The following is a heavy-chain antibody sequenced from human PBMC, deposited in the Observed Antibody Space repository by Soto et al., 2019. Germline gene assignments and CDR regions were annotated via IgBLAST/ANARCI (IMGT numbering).Heavy chain of an antibody. CDR1: GFTFSKYA. J-gene: IGHJ4*02. CDR2: ISNDGSNP. V-gene: IGHV3-30-3*01. Sequence: QVHLVESGGGVVQPERSLRLSGAASGFTFSKYAMHWVRQARGTGLEWVAVISNDGSNPYYADSVKGRFTISRDNSKNTLYLQMNSLREEDTAVYYCARTGYDRSGYFVEYYFDYWGQGTLVTVSS. D-gene: IGHD3-22*01. CDR3: ARTGYDRSGYFVEYYFDY.